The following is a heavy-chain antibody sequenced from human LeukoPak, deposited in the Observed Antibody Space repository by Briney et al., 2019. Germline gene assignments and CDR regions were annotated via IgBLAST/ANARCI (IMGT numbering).Heavy chain of an antibody. Sequence: GGSLRLSCAASGLTVSSSYMSWVRQAPGKGLEWVSIIYNDGSTYYADSVKGRFTISRDNSGNALYLQLNSLRAEDTAVCYCSKHDYGDNKLLDSWGQGTLVTVSS. D-gene: IGHD4-17*01. J-gene: IGHJ4*02. CDR2: IYNDGST. V-gene: IGHV3-53*01. CDR3: SKHDYGDNKLLDS. CDR1: GLTVSSSY.